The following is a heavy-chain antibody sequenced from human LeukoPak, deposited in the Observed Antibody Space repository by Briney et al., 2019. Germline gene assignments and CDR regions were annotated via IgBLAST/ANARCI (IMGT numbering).Heavy chain of an antibody. CDR2: ISGDGSST. D-gene: IGHD3-3*01. J-gene: IGHJ4*02. CDR1: GFTFSSYW. V-gene: IGHV3-74*01. CDR3: ARGSTIFGVVIVDY. Sequence: GGSLRLSCAASGFTFSSYWMYWVRQVPGKGLVWVSRISGDGSSTSYADSVKGRFTISRDNAKNTLYLQMNSLRAEDTAVYYCARGSTIFGVVIVDYWGQGALVTVSS.